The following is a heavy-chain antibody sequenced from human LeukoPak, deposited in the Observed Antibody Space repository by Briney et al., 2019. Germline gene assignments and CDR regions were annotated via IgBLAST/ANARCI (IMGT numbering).Heavy chain of an antibody. CDR3: ARGSFMVRGVMLGFRFDP. D-gene: IGHD3-10*01. J-gene: IGHJ5*02. CDR1: GYTFTGYY. CDR2: MNPNSGNT. Sequence: ASVKVSCKGSGYTFTGYYMHWVRQAPGQGLEWMGWMNPNSGNTGYAQKFQGRVTMTRNTSISTAYMELSSLRSEDTAVYYCARGSFMVRGVMLGFRFDPWGQGTLVTVSS. V-gene: IGHV1-8*02.